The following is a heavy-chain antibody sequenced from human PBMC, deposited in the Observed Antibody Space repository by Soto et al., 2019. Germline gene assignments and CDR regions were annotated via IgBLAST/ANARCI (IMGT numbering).Heavy chain of an antibody. CDR3: AVDGIAAAGIGY. CDR1: GGSISSSSYD. J-gene: IGHJ4*02. CDR2: IYYSGST. V-gene: IGHV4-39*01. Sequence: SETLSLTFTVSGGSISSSSYDWGWIRQPPGKRLEWIGSIYYSGSTYYNPSLKSRVTISVDTSKNQFSLKLSSVTAADTAVYYCAVDGIAAAGIGYWGQGTLVTVSS. D-gene: IGHD6-13*01.